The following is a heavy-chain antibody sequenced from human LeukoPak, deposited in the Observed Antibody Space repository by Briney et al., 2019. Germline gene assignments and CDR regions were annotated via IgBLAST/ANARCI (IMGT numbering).Heavy chain of an antibody. D-gene: IGHD2-15*01. CDR1: GGSISSYY. J-gene: IGHJ5*02. V-gene: IGHV4-59*01. CDR2: IHSSGNT. Sequence: SETLSLTCTVSGGSISSYYWNRIRQPPGKGLEWLGYIHSSGNTRYNPPLRSRVTTSVDTSKNQFSLELSSVPAADTAVYYCGRAGRYCSGGSCYGENWFDPWGQGTLVSVSS. CDR3: GRAGRYCSGGSCYGENWFDP.